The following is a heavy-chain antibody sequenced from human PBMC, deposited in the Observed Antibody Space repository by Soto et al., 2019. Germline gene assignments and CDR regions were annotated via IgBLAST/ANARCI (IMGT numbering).Heavy chain of an antibody. CDR2: VYYTGDT. V-gene: IGHV4-59*08. D-gene: IGHD1-26*01. CDR3: VRQGIDYLHGLVDV. Sequence: QVQLQQSGPRLVKPSETLSLTCTVSSGPSSSHNWGWIRQSPGRGLEWIGYVYYTGDTSYNPSLKSPVTISADTSTNNISLTLTSVTAADTAVYYCVRQGIDYLHGLVDVWGQGTTVSVSS. J-gene: IGHJ6*02. CDR1: SGPSSSHN.